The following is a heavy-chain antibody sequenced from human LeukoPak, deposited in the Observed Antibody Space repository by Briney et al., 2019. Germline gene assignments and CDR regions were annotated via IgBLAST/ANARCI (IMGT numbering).Heavy chain of an antibody. CDR1: GFTFSSYS. Sequence: KPGGSLRLSCAASGFTFSSYSMNWVRQAPGKGLEWVSSISSSSSYIYYADSVKGRFTISRDNSKNTLSLQMNSLRAEDTAVYYCAKSGGSGYSEYYYDYWGQGTLVTVSS. CDR3: AKSGGSGYSEYYYDY. V-gene: IGHV3-21*04. J-gene: IGHJ4*02. CDR2: ISSSSSYI. D-gene: IGHD3-22*01.